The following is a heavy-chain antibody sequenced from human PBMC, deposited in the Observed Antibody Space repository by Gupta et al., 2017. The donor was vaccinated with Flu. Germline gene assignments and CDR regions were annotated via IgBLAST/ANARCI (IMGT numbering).Heavy chain of an antibody. J-gene: IGHJ4*02. D-gene: IGHD6-19*01. CDR2: MHTSGST. V-gene: IGHV4-61*02. Sequence: QVQLQESGPGLVKPSQTLSLTCTVSGGSISSGSYYWSWLRQPAGKGLECIGRMHTSGSTNYNPSLKSRVTISVDTSKNQFSLKLTSVTAADTAVYYCARESPRGGWYFFDYWGQGTLVTVSS. CDR1: GGSISSGSYY. CDR3: ARESPRGGWYFFDY.